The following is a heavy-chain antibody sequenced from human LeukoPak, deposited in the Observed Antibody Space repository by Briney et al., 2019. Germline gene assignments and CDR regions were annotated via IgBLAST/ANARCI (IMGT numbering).Heavy chain of an antibody. D-gene: IGHD3-9*01. J-gene: IGHJ4*02. Sequence: GESLRLSCSASGFTFSSYTMHWVRQAPGKGLKYVSTISSNGGSTYYADSVKGRFTISRDNSKNTLYLQMSSLRAEDTAVYYCVKVTGGLDWLLPLGYWGQGTLVTVSS. CDR3: VKVTGGLDWLLPLGY. V-gene: IGHV3-64D*06. CDR1: GFTFSSYT. CDR2: ISSNGGST.